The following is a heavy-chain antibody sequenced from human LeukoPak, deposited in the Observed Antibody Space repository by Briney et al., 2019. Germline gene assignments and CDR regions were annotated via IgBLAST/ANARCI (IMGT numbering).Heavy chain of an antibody. D-gene: IGHD1-20*01. Sequence: SETLSLTCTVSGGSISSYYWSWIRQPAGKGLEWIGRIYTSGSTNYNPSLKSRVTISVDTSKNQFSLKLSSVTAADTAVYYCARFSLDNWNDATFDYWGQGTLVTASS. CDR1: GGSISSYY. J-gene: IGHJ4*02. CDR2: IYTSGST. CDR3: ARFSLDNWNDATFDY. V-gene: IGHV4-4*07.